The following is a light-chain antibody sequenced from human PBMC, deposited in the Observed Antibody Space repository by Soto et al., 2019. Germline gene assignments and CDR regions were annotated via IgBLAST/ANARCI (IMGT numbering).Light chain of an antibody. CDR3: HQYNNCPPFT. V-gene: IGKV3-15*01. CDR2: GAS. CDR1: QSFSSN. Sequence: EIVMTQSPATLSVSPGESATLSCRASQSFSSNLAWYQQKPGQPPRLLIYGASTRASGIPARFSGSGSGTDVSLTNCSPQSEDFSVYSCHQYNNCPPFTLDTGNKVDIK. J-gene: IGKJ3*01.